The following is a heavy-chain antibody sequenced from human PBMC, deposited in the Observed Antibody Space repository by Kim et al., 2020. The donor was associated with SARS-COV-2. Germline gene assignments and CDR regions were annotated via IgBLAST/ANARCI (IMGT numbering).Heavy chain of an antibody. CDR3: ARGHLKSIVVVIAPRPYYYYMDV. CDR1: GYTFTSYD. Sequence: ASVKVSCKASGYTFTSYDINWVRQATGQGLEWMGWMNPNSGNTGYAQKFQGRVTMTRNTSISTAYMELSSLRSEDTAVYYCARGHLKSIVVVIAPRPYYYYMDVWGKRTTVTDSS. D-gene: IGHD2-21*01. V-gene: IGHV1-8*01. J-gene: IGHJ6*03. CDR2: MNPNSGNT.